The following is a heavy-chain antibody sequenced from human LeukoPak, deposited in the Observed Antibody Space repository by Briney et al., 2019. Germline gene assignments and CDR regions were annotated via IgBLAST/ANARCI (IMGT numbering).Heavy chain of an antibody. CDR2: IYYSGST. V-gene: IGHV4-59*01. Sequence: SETLSLTCTVSGGSISSYYWSWIRQPPGKGLEWIGYIYYSGSTNYNPSLKSRVTISVDTSKNQFSLKLSSVTAADTAAYYCASISMVRGVIAFDPWGQGTLVTVSS. D-gene: IGHD3-10*01. J-gene: IGHJ5*02. CDR3: ASISMVRGVIAFDP. CDR1: GGSISSYY.